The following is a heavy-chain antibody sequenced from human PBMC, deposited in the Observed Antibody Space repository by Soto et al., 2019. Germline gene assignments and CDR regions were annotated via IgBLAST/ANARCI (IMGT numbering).Heavy chain of an antibody. J-gene: IGHJ4*02. V-gene: IGHV3-7*03. CDR2: IKQDGSEK. Sequence: EVQLVESGGGLVQPGGSLRLSCAASGFTFSSYWMSWVRQAPGKGLEWVANIKQDGSEKYYVDSVKGRFTISRDNAKNSLYLQMNSLRAEDTAVYYCARGFSGWRATEYYFDYWGQGTLVTVSS. CDR1: GFTFSSYW. D-gene: IGHD6-19*01. CDR3: ARGFSGWRATEYYFDY.